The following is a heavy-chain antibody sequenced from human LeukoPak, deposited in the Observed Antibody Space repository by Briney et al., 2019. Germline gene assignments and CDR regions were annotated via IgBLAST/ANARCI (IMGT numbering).Heavy chain of an antibody. D-gene: IGHD2-15*01. CDR2: ISAYNGNT. V-gene: IGHV1-18*01. Sequence: ASVKVSCKASGYTFTNYGVSWVRQAPGQGLEWMGWISAYNGNTNYAQNLQGRVTMTTDTSTSTAYMELRSLRSDDTAVYYCARDFVGVCSGGSCYLGAFDIWGQGTMVTVSS. CDR3: ARDFVGVCSGGSCYLGAFDI. J-gene: IGHJ3*02. CDR1: GYTFTNYG.